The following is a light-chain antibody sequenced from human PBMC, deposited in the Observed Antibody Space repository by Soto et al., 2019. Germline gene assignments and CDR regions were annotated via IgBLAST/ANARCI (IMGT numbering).Light chain of an antibody. CDR3: QQYSGTPYT. CDR1: QSVLYSPNNKNY. CDR2: WAA. J-gene: IGKJ2*01. Sequence: DIVMTQSPDSLAVSLGERATINCESSQSVLYSPNNKNYLAWYQQKPGQPPKLLIYWAATRESGVPDRFSGSRSGTDFTLTISSLQAEDVAVYYCQQYSGTPYTFGQATKVEIK. V-gene: IGKV4-1*01.